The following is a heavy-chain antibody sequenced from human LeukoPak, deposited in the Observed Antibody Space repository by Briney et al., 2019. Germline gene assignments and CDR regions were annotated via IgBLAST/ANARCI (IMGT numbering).Heavy chain of an antibody. CDR3: AKRGIPTSAYYFDS. Sequence: GGSLRLSCAASGLTFDSYAMTWVRQAPGKGLEWVSYISSPGSSTFYADSVKGRFTISRDNSKNTLYLQMNSLRAEDAAVYYCAKRGIPTSAYYFDSWGQGTLITVSS. D-gene: IGHD2-2*01. CDR2: ISSPGSST. V-gene: IGHV3-23*01. CDR1: GLTFDSYA. J-gene: IGHJ4*02.